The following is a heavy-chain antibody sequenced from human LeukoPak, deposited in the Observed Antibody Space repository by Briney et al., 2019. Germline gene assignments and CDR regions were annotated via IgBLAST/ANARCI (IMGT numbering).Heavy chain of an antibody. D-gene: IGHD3-10*01. J-gene: IGHJ4*02. CDR3: ARGFMLLMVRGVITDY. CDR1: GGTFSSYA. CDR2: IIPILGIA. V-gene: IGHV1-69*04. Sequence: SVKVSCKASGGTFSSYAISWVRQAPGQGLEWMGRIIPILGIANYAQKFQGRVAITADKSTSTAYMELSSPRSEDTAVYYCARGFMLLMVRGVITDYWGQGTLVTVSS.